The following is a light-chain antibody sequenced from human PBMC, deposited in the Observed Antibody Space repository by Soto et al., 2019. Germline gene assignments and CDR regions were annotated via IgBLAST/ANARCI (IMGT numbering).Light chain of an antibody. CDR2: GAS. CDR1: QRVSSTY. CDR3: QHHASSPPGFT. Sequence: EIVLTQSPGTLSLFPGERATLSCRASQRVSSTYFAWYRQKPGQPPRLLIYGASKRATGVPDRVSGSGSGSDFTLTINRLEPEDFAVYFCQHHASSPPGFTFGPGTTVDIK. V-gene: IGKV3-20*01. J-gene: IGKJ3*01.